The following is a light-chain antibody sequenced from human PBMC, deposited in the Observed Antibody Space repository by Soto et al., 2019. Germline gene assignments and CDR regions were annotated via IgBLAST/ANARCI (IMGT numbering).Light chain of an antibody. V-gene: IGKV1-27*01. J-gene: IGKJ1*01. CDR3: QQYNSVPWT. CDR1: QGISHF. Sequence: DIQMTQSPSSLSASVGDRVTITCRASQGISHFLAWYQQKPGNAPKLLIYAASTLQSGVPSRFSGSGSGKDFTLTISSLQPEDVALYYCQQYNSVPWTFGQGTKVEIQ. CDR2: AAS.